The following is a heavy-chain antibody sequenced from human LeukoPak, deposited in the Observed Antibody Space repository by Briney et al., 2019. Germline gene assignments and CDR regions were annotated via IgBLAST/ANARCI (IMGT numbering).Heavy chain of an antibody. CDR2: INHSGST. Sequence: PSETLSLTCAVYGGSFSGYYWSWIRQPPGKGLEWIGEINHSGSTNYNPSLKSRVTISVDTSKNQFSLKLSSVTAADTAVYYCARASGSGWYDYWGQGTLVTVSS. J-gene: IGHJ4*02. V-gene: IGHV4-34*01. CDR3: ARASGSGWYDY. D-gene: IGHD6-19*01. CDR1: GGSFSGYY.